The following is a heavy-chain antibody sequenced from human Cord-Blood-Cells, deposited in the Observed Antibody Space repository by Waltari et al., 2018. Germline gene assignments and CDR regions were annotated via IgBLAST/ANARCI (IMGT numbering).Heavy chain of an antibody. CDR3: ARDLAGDKGDAFDI. V-gene: IGHV3-74*01. CDR1: GFTFSSYW. D-gene: IGHD7-27*01. J-gene: IGHJ3*02. Sequence: EVQLVESGGGLVQPGGSLRLAWAASGFTFSSYWMHWFRQAPGKGLVWVSRINSDGSSTSYADSVKGRFTISRDNAKNTLYLQMNSLRAEDTAVYYCARDLAGDKGDAFDIWGQGTMVTVSS. CDR2: INSDGSST.